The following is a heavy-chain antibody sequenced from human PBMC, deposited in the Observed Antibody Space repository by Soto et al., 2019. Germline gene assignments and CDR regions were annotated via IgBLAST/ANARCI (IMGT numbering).Heavy chain of an antibody. CDR1: GFTFSSYS. J-gene: IGHJ4*02. D-gene: IGHD2-15*01. Sequence: VGSLRLSCAASGFTFSSYSMSWVRQAPGKGLEWVSAISGSGGSTYYADSVKGRFTISRDNSKNTLYLQMNSLRAEDTAVYYCAKGVPGPHRSGGSCYPYYWGQGTLVTVSS. CDR2: ISGSGGST. V-gene: IGHV3-23*01. CDR3: AKGVPGPHRSGGSCYPYY.